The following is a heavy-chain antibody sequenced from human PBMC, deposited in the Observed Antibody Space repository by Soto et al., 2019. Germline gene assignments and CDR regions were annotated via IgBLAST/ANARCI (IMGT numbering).Heavy chain of an antibody. J-gene: IGHJ4*02. Sequence: EVQLVESGGGLVKPGGSLRLSCAASGFSLSDYSMNWIRQAPGKRLEWVAPISSSSSFIHYAESMKGRFTISRDNAKNSLYLQMNSLSAEDTAVYYCAGSSDDGRDNWGQGTLVTVSS. CDR1: GFSLSDYS. V-gene: IGHV3-21*01. CDR2: ISSSSSFI. CDR3: AGSSDDGRDN. D-gene: IGHD1-26*01.